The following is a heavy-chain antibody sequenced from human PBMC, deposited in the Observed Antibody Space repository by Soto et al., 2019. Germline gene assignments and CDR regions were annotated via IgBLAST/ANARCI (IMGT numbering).Heavy chain of an antibody. V-gene: IGHV3-7*03. D-gene: IGHD2-8*02. Sequence: EVQLVESGGGLVQPGGSLRLSCAASGFTFSSYWMVWVRQAPGKGLEWVANIQQDGSEKYYVDSVKGRFTISRDNAKNSLYLQMNSLRAEDTAMYYCAESGGAADYWVQGTLVTVSS. CDR3: AESGGAADY. CDR2: IQQDGSEK. J-gene: IGHJ4*02. CDR1: GFTFSSYW.